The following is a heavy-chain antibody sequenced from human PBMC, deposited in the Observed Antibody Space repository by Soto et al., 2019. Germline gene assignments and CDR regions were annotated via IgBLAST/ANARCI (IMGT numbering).Heavy chain of an antibody. Sequence: SETLSLTCPVSGGSISSGGYSGSWIRQHPGKGLEWLGYIDYSVSTYYNPSLKSRVTISVDTSKNQFSMKMSSVTDADTAVYYCARDIVVQAAADYYYYGMDVWGQGNTVT. D-gene: IGHD2-2*01. CDR2: IDYSVST. CDR3: ARDIVVQAAADYYYYGMDV. J-gene: IGHJ6*02. CDR1: GGSISSGGYS. V-gene: IGHV4-31*03.